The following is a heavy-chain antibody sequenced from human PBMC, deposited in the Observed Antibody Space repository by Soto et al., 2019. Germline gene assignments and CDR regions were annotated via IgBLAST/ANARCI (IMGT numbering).Heavy chain of an antibody. CDR2: ISGSGGST. CDR1: GFTFSSYA. D-gene: IGHD3-22*01. CDR3: AKDRGYRVLDSMIDY. Sequence: GGSLRLSCAASGFTFSSYAMSWVRQAPGKGLEWVSAISGSGGSTYYEDSGKGRFTISRDNSKNTLNLQMNSVRAEDTAVYYCAKDRGYRVLDSMIDYWGQGTLVTVSS. J-gene: IGHJ4*02. V-gene: IGHV3-23*01.